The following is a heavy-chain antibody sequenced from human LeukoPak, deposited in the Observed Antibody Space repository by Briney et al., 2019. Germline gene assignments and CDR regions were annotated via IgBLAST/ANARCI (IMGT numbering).Heavy chain of an antibody. CDR2: FDPEDGET. J-gene: IGHJ3*02. D-gene: IGHD5-18*01. Sequence: ASVKVSCKVSGYTLTELSMHWVRQAPGKGLEWMGGFDPEDGETIYAQKFQGRVTMTEDTSTDTAYMELSSLRSEDTAVYYCATSDPRAGYGYGEDAFDIWGQGTMVTVSS. CDR3: ATSDPRAGYGYGEDAFDI. V-gene: IGHV1-24*01. CDR1: GYTLTELS.